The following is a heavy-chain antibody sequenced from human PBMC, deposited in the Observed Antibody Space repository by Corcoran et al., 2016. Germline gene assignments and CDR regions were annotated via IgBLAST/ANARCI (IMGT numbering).Heavy chain of an antibody. J-gene: IGHJ4*02. CDR3: ARDSGSGSVDY. CDR2: IDPRSGSA. CDR1: GYTFSSYN. D-gene: IGHD6-13*01. Sequence: QVHLVQSGAEVKKPGASVKVSCQAPGYTFSSYNMQWVRQAPGQGLEWMGIIDPRSGSATYAQKFQGRVTMTRDTSTSTVYMELSSLRFEDTAVYYCARDSGSGSVDYWGQGTLVTVSS. V-gene: IGHV1-46*01.